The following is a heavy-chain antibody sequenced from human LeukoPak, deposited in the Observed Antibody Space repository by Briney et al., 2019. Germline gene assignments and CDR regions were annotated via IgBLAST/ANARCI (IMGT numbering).Heavy chain of an antibody. V-gene: IGHV3-7*04. CDR1: GFLFSSYW. J-gene: IGHJ4*02. D-gene: IGHD5-24*01. CDR2: IKQDGSKK. Sequence: GGSLRLSCVASGFLFSSYWMTWVRQAPGKGLEWVANIKQDGSKKSYVDSVKGRFTISRDNAKNSLYLQMNSLRAEDTAIYYCTRVGYIDEGIDYWGQGTLVTVSS. CDR3: TRVGYIDEGIDY.